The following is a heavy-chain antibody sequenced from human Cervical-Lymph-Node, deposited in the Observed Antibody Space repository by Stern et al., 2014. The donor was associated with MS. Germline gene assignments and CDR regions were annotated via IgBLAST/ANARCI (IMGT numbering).Heavy chain of an antibody. CDR2: IIPILGTT. J-gene: IGHJ5*02. CDR3: ARDLGVGPSVS. Sequence: VQLVQSGAEVKKPASSVKVSCKASGGTFNTSAISWVRQAPGQGLEWMGGIIPILGTTNYAQKFQGRVTYTADKSTSTAYMALSGLRYGVTAVYYCARDLGVGPSVSWGQGTVVTVSS. CDR1: GGTFNTSA. V-gene: IGHV1-69*06. D-gene: IGHD5/OR15-5a*01.